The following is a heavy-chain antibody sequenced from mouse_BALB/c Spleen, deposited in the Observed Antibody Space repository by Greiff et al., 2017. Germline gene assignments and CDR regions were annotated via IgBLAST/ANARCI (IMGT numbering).Heavy chain of an antibody. CDR3: ARQLPRGTFAY. J-gene: IGHJ3*01. D-gene: IGHD4-1*02. CDR1: GYAFSSSW. Sequence: VQLQESGPELVKPGASVKISCKASGYAFSSSWMNWVKQRPGQGLEWIGRIYPGDGDTNYNGKFKGKATLTADKSSSTAYMQLSSLTSVDSAVYFCARQLPRGTFAYWGQGTLVTVSA. CDR2: IYPGDGDT. V-gene: IGHV1-82*01.